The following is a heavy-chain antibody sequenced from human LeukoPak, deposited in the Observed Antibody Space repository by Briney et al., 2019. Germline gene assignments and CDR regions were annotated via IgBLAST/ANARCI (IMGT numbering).Heavy chain of an antibody. D-gene: IGHD2-2*01. J-gene: IGHJ3*02. Sequence: VASVKVSCKASGYTFIDYHIHWVRQAPGQGLEWMGWINPPTGETKYGQKFQGRVTLTRDTSISTAHMDLSRLRSDDTAVYYCARDSTISSLNAFDIWGQGTMVTVSS. CDR1: GYTFIDYH. CDR3: ARDSTISSLNAFDI. V-gene: IGHV1-2*02. CDR2: INPPTGET.